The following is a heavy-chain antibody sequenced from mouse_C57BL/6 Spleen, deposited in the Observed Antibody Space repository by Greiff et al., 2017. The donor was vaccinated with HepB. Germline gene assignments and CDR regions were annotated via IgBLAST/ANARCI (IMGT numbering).Heavy chain of an antibody. J-gene: IGHJ2*01. CDR3: ARLITTVDGDY. CDR1: GYTFTSYW. V-gene: IGHV1-55*01. CDR2: IYPGSGST. Sequence: QVQLQQPGAELVKPGASVKMSCKASGYTFTSYWITWVKQRPGQGLEWIGDIYPGSGSTNYNEKFKSKATLTVDKSSSTAYMQLSSLTSEDSAVYYCARLITTVDGDYWGQGTTLTVSS. D-gene: IGHD1-1*01.